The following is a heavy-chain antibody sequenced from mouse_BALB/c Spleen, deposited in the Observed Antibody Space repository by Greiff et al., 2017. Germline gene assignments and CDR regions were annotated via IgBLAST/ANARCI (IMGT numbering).Heavy chain of an antibody. J-gene: IGHJ2*01. CDR3: TRSGTVVGY. V-gene: IGHV1-15*01. CDR2: IDPETGGT. D-gene: IGHD1-1*01. Sequence: VQLQESGAELVRPGASVTLSCKASGYTFTDYEMHWVKQTPVHGLEWIGAIDPETGGTAYNQKFKGKATLTADKSSSTAYMELRSLTSEDSAVYYCTRSGTVVGYWGQGTTLTVSS. CDR1: GYTFTDYE.